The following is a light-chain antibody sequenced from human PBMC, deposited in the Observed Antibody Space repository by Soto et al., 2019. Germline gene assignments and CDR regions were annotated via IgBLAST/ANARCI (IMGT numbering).Light chain of an antibody. J-gene: IGKJ3*01. Sequence: DIQMTQSPSSLSASVGDGVTITCRASQDISNSLAWYQQKPGKVPKLLIYAASTLQSGVPSRFSGSGSGTDFTLTISSLQPEDVATYYCQKYNSVPLTFGPGTKVDIK. V-gene: IGKV1-27*01. CDR2: AAS. CDR3: QKYNSVPLT. CDR1: QDISNS.